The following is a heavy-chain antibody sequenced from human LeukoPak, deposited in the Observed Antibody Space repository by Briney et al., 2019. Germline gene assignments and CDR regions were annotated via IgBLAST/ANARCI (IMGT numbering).Heavy chain of an antibody. J-gene: IGHJ4*02. CDR2: ISYDGSNK. Sequence: PGGSLRFSCAASGFTFSSYAMHWVRQAPGKGLEWVAVISYDGSNKYYADSVKGRFTISRDNSKNTLYLQMNSLRAEDTAVYYCATPARYPRRCWGQGTLVTVSS. V-gene: IGHV3-30*04. CDR3: ATPARYPRRC. CDR1: GFTFSSYA. D-gene: IGHD1-1*01.